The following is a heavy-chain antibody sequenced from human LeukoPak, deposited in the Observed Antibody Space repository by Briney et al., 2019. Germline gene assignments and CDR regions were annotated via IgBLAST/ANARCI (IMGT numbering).Heavy chain of an antibody. CDR2: FSVSGDNT. J-gene: IGHJ4*02. D-gene: IGHD4-17*01. CDR3: ARGRGDYGTRPFFDN. CDR1: GFTFGSYA. V-gene: IGHV3-23*01. Sequence: GGSLRLSCAASGFTFGSYAMSWVRQAPGKELEWVSGFSVSGDNTYYPDSVKGRFTIFRDNSKSTLYLQMNSLRAEDTAVYYCARGRGDYGTRPFFDNWGQGTVVTVSS.